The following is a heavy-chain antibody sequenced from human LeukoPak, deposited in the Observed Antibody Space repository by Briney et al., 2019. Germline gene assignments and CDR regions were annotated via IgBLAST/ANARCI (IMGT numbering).Heavy chain of an antibody. J-gene: IGHJ4*02. CDR2: ISWNSGSI. Sequence: GGSLRLSCAASGFTFSSYAMSWVRQAPGKGLEWVSGISWNSGSIGYADSVKGRFTISRDNAKNSLYLQMNSLRAEDTALYYCAKAKRGYSGYEFDYWGQGTLVTVSS. D-gene: IGHD5-12*01. V-gene: IGHV3-9*01. CDR1: GFTFSSYA. CDR3: AKAKRGYSGYEFDY.